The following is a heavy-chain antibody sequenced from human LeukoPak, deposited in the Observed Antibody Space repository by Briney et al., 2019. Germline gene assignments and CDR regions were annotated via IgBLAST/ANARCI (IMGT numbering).Heavy chain of an antibody. J-gene: IGHJ4*02. CDR1: GFTFDTAW. V-gene: IGHV3-15*07. Sequence: GSLRLSCAASGFTFDTAWMNWVRQAPGKGLEWVGRIKSKIDGGTTDYAAPVKGRFTISRDDSKSTLYLQMNSLTAEDTAVYYCAKDGGLWVSAHWGDSWGRGTLVTVSS. CDR2: IKSKIDGGTT. CDR3: AKDGGLWVSAHWGDS. D-gene: IGHD7-27*01.